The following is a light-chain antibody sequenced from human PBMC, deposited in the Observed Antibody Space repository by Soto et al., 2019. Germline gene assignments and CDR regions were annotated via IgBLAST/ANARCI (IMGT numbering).Light chain of an antibody. Sequence: EIVMTQSPATLSVSPGDRVTLSCRASQSVSSALAWYQQRPGQAPRLLIYGASTRATGIPARFSGTGSGTEFTLTISSLQSEDFAIYSCQQYNNWPPYTFGQGTKVDIK. CDR1: QSVSSA. CDR3: QQYNNWPPYT. CDR2: GAS. J-gene: IGKJ2*01. V-gene: IGKV3-15*01.